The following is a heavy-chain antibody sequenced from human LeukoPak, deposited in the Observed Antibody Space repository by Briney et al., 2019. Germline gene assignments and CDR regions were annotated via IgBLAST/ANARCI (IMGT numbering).Heavy chain of an antibody. CDR2: IYHSGNT. J-gene: IGHJ4*02. CDR1: GYSISSGYY. V-gene: IGHV4-38-2*01. CDR3: ARQIDNSGWYRRDY. Sequence: SETLSLTGAVSGYSISSGYYWGWIRQPPGKGLEWIGSIYHSGNTYYNPSLKSRVTISVDTSKKQFSLKVTSVTAADTAVYYCARQIDNSGWYRRDYWGQGTLVTVSS. D-gene: IGHD6-19*01.